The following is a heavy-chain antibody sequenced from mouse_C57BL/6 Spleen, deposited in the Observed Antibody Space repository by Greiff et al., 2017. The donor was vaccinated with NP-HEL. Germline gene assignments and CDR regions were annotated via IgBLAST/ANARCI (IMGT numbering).Heavy chain of an antibody. D-gene: IGHD1-1*01. V-gene: IGHV5-9-1*02. CDR1: GFTFSSYA. CDR3: TRGYYGSSWYAMDY. Sequence: EVKLMESGEGLVKPGGSLKLSCAASGFTFSSYAMSWVRQTPEKRLEWVAYISSGGDYIYYADTVKGRFTISGDNARNTLYLQMSSLKSEDTAMYYCTRGYYGSSWYAMDYWGQGTSVTVSS. J-gene: IGHJ4*01. CDR2: ISSGGDYI.